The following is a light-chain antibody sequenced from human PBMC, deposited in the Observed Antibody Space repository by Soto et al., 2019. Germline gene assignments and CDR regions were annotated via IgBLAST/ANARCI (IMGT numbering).Light chain of an antibody. V-gene: IGLV1-44*01. CDR3: AAWDDSLNGLV. J-gene: IGLJ2*01. CDR1: ISNIGSNT. CDR2: TND. Sequence: QSVLTQPPSASGTPGQRVTISCSGSISNIGSNTVNWYQQLPRTAPKLLIYTNDQRPSGVPDRFSGSKSGTSASLAISGLQSEDEADYYCAAWDDSLNGLVFGGGTKLTVL.